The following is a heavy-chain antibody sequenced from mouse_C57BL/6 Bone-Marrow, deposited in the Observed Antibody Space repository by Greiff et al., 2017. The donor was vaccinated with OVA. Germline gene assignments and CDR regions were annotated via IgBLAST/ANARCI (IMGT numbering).Heavy chain of an antibody. J-gene: IGHJ4*01. D-gene: IGHD2-5*01. CDR3: TGYYSNYGDAMDY. CDR2: IDPENGDT. Sequence: DVQLQESGAELVRPGASVKLSCTASGFNIKDDYMHWVKQRPEQGLEWIGWIDPENGDTEYASKFQGKATITADTSSNTAYLQLSSLTSEDTAVYYCTGYYSNYGDAMDYWGQGTSVTVSS. CDR1: GFNIKDDY. V-gene: IGHV14-4*01.